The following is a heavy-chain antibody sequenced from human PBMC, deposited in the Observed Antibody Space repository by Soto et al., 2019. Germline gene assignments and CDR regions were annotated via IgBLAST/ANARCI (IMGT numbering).Heavy chain of an antibody. CDR2: ISTSNGKT. D-gene: IGHD2-8*01. CDR3: ARDWNCTQPVCYKVFDP. CDR1: GYSFTKFG. Sequence: ASVKVSCKASGYSFTKFGISWVRQGPGQGLEWMGWISTSNGKTNYAQKFQGRVIVTTDTSTSTAYMELRSLRSDDTAVYYCARDWNCTQPVCYKVFDPWGQGTPVTVSS. V-gene: IGHV1-18*01. J-gene: IGHJ5*02.